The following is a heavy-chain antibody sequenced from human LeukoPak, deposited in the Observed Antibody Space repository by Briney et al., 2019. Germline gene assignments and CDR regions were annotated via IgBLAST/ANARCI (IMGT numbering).Heavy chain of an antibody. CDR3: ARRKWELLGDAFDT. CDR2: IIPIFGTA. D-gene: IGHD1-26*01. Sequence: SVKVSCKASGGTFSSYTISWVRQASGQGLEWMGRIIPIFGTANYAQKFQGRVTITTDESTSTAYVELSSLRSEDTAIYYCARRKWELLGDAFDTWGQGTMVTVSS. V-gene: IGHV1-69*05. J-gene: IGHJ3*02. CDR1: GGTFSSYT.